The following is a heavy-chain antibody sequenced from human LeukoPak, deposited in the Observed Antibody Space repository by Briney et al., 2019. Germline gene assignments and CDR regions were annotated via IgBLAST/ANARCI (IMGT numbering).Heavy chain of an antibody. Sequence: SETLSLTCAVSGHSISSDYLWGWIRQPPGKGLEWIWTFFHSGSTFYNPSVKSRVTISLDTSKNQFSLRLSSVTAADTAVYYCARRSGSGWNYFDSWGQGTLVTVSS. V-gene: IGHV4-38-2*01. CDR1: GHSISSDYL. D-gene: IGHD6-19*01. CDR2: FFHSGST. CDR3: ARRSGSGWNYFDS. J-gene: IGHJ4*02.